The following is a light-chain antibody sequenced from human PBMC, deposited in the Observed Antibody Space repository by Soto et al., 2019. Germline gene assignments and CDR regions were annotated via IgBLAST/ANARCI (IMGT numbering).Light chain of an antibody. Sequence: EIVLTQSPGTLSLSPGERATLSCRASQSVSSSYLAWYQQKPGQAPRLLIYGASSRATGIQDRFSGSGSGTDFTLTIRRLEPEDFAVYYCKQYTDWPLTFGQGTKVDIK. V-gene: IGKV3-20*01. J-gene: IGKJ1*01. CDR3: KQYTDWPLT. CDR2: GAS. CDR1: QSVSSSY.